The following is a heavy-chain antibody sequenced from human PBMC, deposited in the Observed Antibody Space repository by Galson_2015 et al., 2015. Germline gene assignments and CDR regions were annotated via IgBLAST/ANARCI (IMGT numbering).Heavy chain of an antibody. CDR3: ARQILDYDFWSGYYPTNFDY. J-gene: IGHJ4*02. V-gene: IGHV3-21*01. D-gene: IGHD3-3*01. CDR2: ISSTTTYI. CDR1: EFTFSSYY. Sequence: SLRLSCAASEFTFSSYYISWVRRAPGKELEWVSSISSTTTYIYYADSVKGRFTISRDNAKNSLYLQMNSLGAEDTAVYYCARQILDYDFWSGYYPTNFDYWGQGTLVTVSS.